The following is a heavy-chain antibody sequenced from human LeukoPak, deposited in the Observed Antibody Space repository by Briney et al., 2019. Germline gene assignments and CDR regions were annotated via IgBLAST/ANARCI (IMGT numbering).Heavy chain of an antibody. Sequence: PGGSLRLSCAASGFTFNDYYMSWIRQAPGKGLEWVSYISSSGSTIYYADSVKGRFTISRDNAKNSLYLQMNSLRAEDMAVYYCARMLGYCSGGSCYNAFDIWGQGTMVTVSS. CDR3: ARMLGYCSGGSCYNAFDI. D-gene: IGHD2-15*01. CDR1: GFTFNDYY. J-gene: IGHJ3*02. V-gene: IGHV3-11*04. CDR2: ISSSGSTI.